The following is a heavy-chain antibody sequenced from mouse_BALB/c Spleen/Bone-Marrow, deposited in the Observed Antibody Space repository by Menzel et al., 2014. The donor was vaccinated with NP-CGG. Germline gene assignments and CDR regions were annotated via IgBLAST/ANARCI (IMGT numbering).Heavy chain of an antibody. D-gene: IGHD2-14*01. J-gene: IGHJ3*01. CDR1: GHSFTGHY. CDR3: ARRDYRYDGFAY. CDR2: ISCYNGAT. Sequence: LVKTGASVKISCKASGHSFTGHYMHWVKQSHGKSLEWIGYISCYNGATNYNQKFKGKASFTVDTSSSTAYMQFNSLTSEDSAVYFCARRDYRYDGFAYWGQGTLVTVSA. V-gene: IGHV1S34*01.